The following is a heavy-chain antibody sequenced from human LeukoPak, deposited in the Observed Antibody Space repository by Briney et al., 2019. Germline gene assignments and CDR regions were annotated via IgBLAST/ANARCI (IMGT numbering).Heavy chain of an antibody. J-gene: IGHJ4*02. D-gene: IGHD3-22*01. CDR1: GGSFSGYY. CDR2: MSPSGTT. V-gene: IGHV4-4*08. CDR3: ARGQDDRSGTFDY. Sequence: SETLSLTCAVYGGSFSGYYLSWIRQPPGKGLDWITYMSPSGTTKYNPSLKSRVTTSVDTSRTQFSLRLSSVTAADTAVYYCARGQDDRSGTFDYWGQGILVTVSS.